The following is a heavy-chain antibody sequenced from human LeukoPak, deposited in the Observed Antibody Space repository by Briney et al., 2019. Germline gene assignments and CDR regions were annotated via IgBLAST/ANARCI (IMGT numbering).Heavy chain of an antibody. D-gene: IGHD3-16*02. CDR1: GFTFDDYG. CDR2: INWDGGST. Sequence: GGSLTLSCAASGFTFDDYGMSWVRQAPGKGLEWVSGINWDGGSTGYAYSVKGRFTISRDNAKNSLYLQMNSLRAEDTALYCCARSSYDYVWGSYRYGAFDIWGQGRMVTVSS. J-gene: IGHJ3*02. CDR3: ARSSYDYVWGSYRYGAFDI. V-gene: IGHV3-20*04.